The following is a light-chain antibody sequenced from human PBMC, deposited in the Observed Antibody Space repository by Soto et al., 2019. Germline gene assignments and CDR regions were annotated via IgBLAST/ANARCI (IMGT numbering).Light chain of an antibody. J-gene: IGKJ2*01. CDR3: MEALQSPYT. CDR2: FGS. CDR1: QSLLHSNGYNY. V-gene: IGKV2-28*01. Sequence: DIVMTQSPLSLPVTPGEPASISCRSSQSLLHSNGYNYLDWYLQKPGQSPQLLIYFGSNRPSGVTDRFSGSGSGTNFTLKISRVEAEDVGVYYCMEALQSPYTFGRGTKLEIK.